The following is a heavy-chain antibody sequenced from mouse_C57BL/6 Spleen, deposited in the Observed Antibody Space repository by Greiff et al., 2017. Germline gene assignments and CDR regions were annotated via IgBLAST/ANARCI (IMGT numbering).Heavy chain of an antibody. J-gene: IGHJ4*01. V-gene: IGHV1-15*01. D-gene: IGHD3-2*02. Sequence: VQLQEPGAELVRPGASVKMSCKASGYTFTDYEMNWVKQTHVHGLEWIGDIYPEPGGTDYNQKFKGKAILTADKSSSTAYLELRSLTSEDSSVYYCTSDGSCDGYWGQGTSVTVSS. CDR2: IYPEPGGT. CDR1: GYTFTDYE. CDR3: TSDGSCDGY.